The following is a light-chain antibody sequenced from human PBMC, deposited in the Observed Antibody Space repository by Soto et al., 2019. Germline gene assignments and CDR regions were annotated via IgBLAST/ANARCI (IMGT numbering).Light chain of an antibody. CDR3: QSHDYSLSGYV. CDR2: GXX. V-gene: IGLV1-40*01. CDR1: SSNIGAGYD. J-gene: IGLJ1*01. Sequence: QSVLTQPPSVSGAPGQRVTISCTGSSSNIGAGYDVHWYQQLPGTAPKLLIYGXXIRPXXXPXXXXGSKSGTSASLAITGXXXXXXXXXXCQSHDYSLSGYVFGTGTKLTVL.